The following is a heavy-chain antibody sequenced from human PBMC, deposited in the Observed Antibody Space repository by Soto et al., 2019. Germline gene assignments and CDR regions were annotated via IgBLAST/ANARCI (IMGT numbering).Heavy chain of an antibody. CDR1: GFTFSTYG. V-gene: IGHV3-30*18. J-gene: IGHJ4*02. CDR3: ANCMWEYSGYDADFDY. D-gene: IGHD5-12*01. Sequence: QVQLVESGGGVVQPGRSLRLSCAASGFTFSTYGMHWVRQAPGKGLEWVAVISYDAINKYYPASVTGRFNISRDNSKNTLYLQMTTRRAEETAVYYCANCMWEYSGYDADFDYWGQGTLVTVSS. CDR2: ISYDAINK.